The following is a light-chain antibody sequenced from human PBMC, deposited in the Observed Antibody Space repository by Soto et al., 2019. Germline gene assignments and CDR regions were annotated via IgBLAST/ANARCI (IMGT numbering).Light chain of an antibody. V-gene: IGLV1-44*01. Sequence: QSVLTQPPSASGTPGQKVTIVCSGRTSNIGTNSVNWYQQLPGRAPKLLIYSNNQRPSGVPDRFSGSKSGTSASLAISGLQSEDEADCYCAVWDDSLNGLWVFGGGTKLTVL. CDR2: SNN. CDR1: TSNIGTNS. CDR3: AVWDDSLNGLWV. J-gene: IGLJ3*02.